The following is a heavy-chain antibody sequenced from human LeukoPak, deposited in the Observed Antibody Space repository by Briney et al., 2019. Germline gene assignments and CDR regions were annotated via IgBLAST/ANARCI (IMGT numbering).Heavy chain of an antibody. CDR2: IYRSGGT. CDR1: GDSVGSSASGNS. J-gene: IGHJ4*02. Sequence: SETLSLTCAVSGDSVGSSASGNSRWNWVRQPPGMTLEWIGEIYRSGGTHSNPSLRRRVTMSLDRSKNQLTLNVRSVTAADTAVYYCVRDLDDGNYALAYWGQGTLVTVSS. D-gene: IGHD4-17*01. CDR3: VRDLDDGNYALAY. V-gene: IGHV4-4*02.